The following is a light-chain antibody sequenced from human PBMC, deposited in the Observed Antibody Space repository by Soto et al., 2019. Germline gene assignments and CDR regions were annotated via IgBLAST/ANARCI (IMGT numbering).Light chain of an antibody. CDR2: DVS. J-gene: IGLJ1*01. V-gene: IGLV2-11*01. Sequence: QSALTQPRSVSGSPGQSVTISCTGTSSDVGGYNYVSWYQQHPGKAPKLMIYDVSKRPSGVPDHFSGSKSGNTASLPISGLQAEDEADYYCCSYADSYPYVFGSGTKLTVL. CDR1: SSDVGGYNY. CDR3: CSYADSYPYV.